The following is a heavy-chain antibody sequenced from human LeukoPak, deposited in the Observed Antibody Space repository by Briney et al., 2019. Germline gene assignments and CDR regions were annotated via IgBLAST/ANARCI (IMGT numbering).Heavy chain of an antibody. CDR3: ARLIGSTDFDY. CDR2: IYYSGST. Sequence: PSETLSLTCTVSGGSISSRSYFWGWIRQPPGEGPEWIGSIYYSGSTYYNPSLKSRVTISADTSKNPFSLKLNSVTAADTAVYYCARLIGSTDFDYWGQGTLVTASS. J-gene: IGHJ4*02. V-gene: IGHV4-39*01. CDR1: GGSISSRSYF. D-gene: IGHD2-21*01.